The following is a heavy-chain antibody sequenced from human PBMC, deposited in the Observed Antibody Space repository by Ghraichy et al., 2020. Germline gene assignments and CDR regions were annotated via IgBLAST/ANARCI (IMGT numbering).Heavy chain of an antibody. CDR2: VFYTGRT. J-gene: IGHJ6*02. Sequence: SETLSLTSTVSGGPIRSSSYLWGWIRQPPGKGLEWIGTVFYTGRTYYNPSLRSRVVISVDTSKNEFSLKVGSVTAADTAVYFCASEYSAAQFFYGMDDWGQGTTVTVSS. V-gene: IGHV4-39*02. D-gene: IGHD2-21*01. CDR3: ASEYSAAQFFYGMDD. CDR1: GGPIRSSSYL.